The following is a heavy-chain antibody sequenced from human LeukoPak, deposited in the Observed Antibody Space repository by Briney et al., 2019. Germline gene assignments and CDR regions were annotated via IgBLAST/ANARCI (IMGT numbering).Heavy chain of an antibody. CDR2: ISSGGGSI. CDR3: AGAGFDY. V-gene: IGHV3-48*03. D-gene: IGHD3-10*01. J-gene: IGHJ4*02. CDR1: GFTVRSNY. Sequence: GGSLRLSCASSGFTVRSNYMSWVRQAPGKGLEWVSHISSGGGSIHYADSVKGRFTISRDNAKNSLYLQMNSLRAEDTAVYYCAGAGFDYWGQGTLVTVSS.